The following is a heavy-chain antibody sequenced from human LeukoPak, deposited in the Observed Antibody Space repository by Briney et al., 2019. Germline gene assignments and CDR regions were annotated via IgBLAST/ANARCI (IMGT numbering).Heavy chain of an antibody. CDR1: GGSISGYY. J-gene: IGHJ3*02. Sequence: PSETLSLTCTVSGGSISGYYWSWIRQPPGKGLEWIGYIYYSGSTNCNPSVKSRVAMSVDTSKKQFSLKLSSLTAADTAVYYCARSGTAVIAPYAFDIWGQGTMVTVSS. D-gene: IGHD4-23*01. CDR2: IYYSGST. V-gene: IGHV4-59*01. CDR3: ARSGTAVIAPYAFDI.